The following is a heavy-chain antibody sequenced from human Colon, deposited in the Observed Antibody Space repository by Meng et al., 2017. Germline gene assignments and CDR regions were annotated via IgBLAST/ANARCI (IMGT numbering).Heavy chain of an antibody. CDR3: ARGGGCVNGVCGSLDY. CDR1: GGSITTNNW. D-gene: IGHD2-8*01. V-gene: IGHV4-4*02. J-gene: IGHJ4*02. Sequence: QVQPQEPGHGLGKPSGTLSPTWAVSGGSITTNNWWSWVRQPPGKGLEWIGEIHPSGGTNYNPSLKSRVTMSIDNSKRQFSLNLSSVTAADTAVYYCARGGGCVNGVCGSLDYWGQGTLVTVSS. CDR2: IHPSGGT.